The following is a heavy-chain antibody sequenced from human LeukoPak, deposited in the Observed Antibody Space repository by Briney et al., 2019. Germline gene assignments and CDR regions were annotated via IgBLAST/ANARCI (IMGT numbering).Heavy chain of an antibody. CDR3: AKATGYLL. Sequence: GGSLRLSCAASGFTFSSYSMNWVRQAPGKGLEWVAFIRYDGSNKYYADSVKGRFTISRDNSENTLYLQMNSLRAEDTAVYYCAKATGYLLWGQGTLVTVSS. D-gene: IGHD1-14*01. V-gene: IGHV3-30*02. J-gene: IGHJ4*02. CDR1: GFTFSSYS. CDR2: IRYDGSNK.